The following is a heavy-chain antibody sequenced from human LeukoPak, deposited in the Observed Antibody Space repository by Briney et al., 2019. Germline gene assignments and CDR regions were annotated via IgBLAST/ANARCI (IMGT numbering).Heavy chain of an antibody. J-gene: IGHJ4*02. Sequence: GGSLRLSCAASGFTVSSNYMSWVRQAPGKGLEWVSVIYSGGSTYYADPVKGRFTISRDNSKNTLYLQMNSLRAEDTAVYYCARDRYGDYYFDYWGQGTLVTVSS. CDR3: ARDRYGDYYFDY. CDR1: GFTVSSNY. V-gene: IGHV3-53*01. D-gene: IGHD4-17*01. CDR2: IYSGGST.